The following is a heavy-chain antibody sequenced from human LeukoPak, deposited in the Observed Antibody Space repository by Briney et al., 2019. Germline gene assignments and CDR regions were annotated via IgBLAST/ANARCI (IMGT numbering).Heavy chain of an antibody. V-gene: IGHV4-39*07. J-gene: IGHJ4*02. D-gene: IGHD5-24*01. Sequence: PSETLSLTCAVSGASISGSGYYLGWIRQPPGKGLEWIGDIYYTGSTYYNASLQSRVTISVDKSKNQFSLKLSSVTAADTAVYYCARARRELDYWGQGTLVTVSS. CDR3: ARARRELDY. CDR1: GASISGSGYY. CDR2: IYYTGST.